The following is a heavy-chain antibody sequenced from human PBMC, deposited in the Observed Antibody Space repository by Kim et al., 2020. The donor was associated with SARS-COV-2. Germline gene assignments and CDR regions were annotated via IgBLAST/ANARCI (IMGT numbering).Heavy chain of an antibody. Sequence: SETLSLTCAVYGGSFSGYYWSWIRKRQGKGKEWIGEINISGSTNNYPHLKRRVTISVDTSRNQFYLTLSSVTAADTAVYYCARTRKVWLGELFCDYWGQGTLVTVSS. J-gene: IGHJ4*02. V-gene: IGHV4-34*01. CDR3: ARTRKVWLGELFCDY. CDR2: INISGST. D-gene: IGHD3-10*01. CDR1: GGSFSGYY.